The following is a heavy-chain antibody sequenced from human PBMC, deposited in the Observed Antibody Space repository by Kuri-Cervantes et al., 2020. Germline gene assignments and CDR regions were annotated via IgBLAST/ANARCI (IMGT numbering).Heavy chain of an antibody. J-gene: IGHJ6*02. CDR3: ARERGGRSSGYYYYYGMDV. Sequence: GGSLRLSCAASEFTVRSNFMSWVRQAPGKGPEWVSVIYSGGSTYYADSVKGRFTISRDNSKNTLYLQMNSLRAEDTAVYYCARERGGRSSGYYYYYGMDVWGQGTTVTVSS. CDR1: EFTVRSNF. CDR2: IYSGGST. V-gene: IGHV3-66*01. D-gene: IGHD3-22*01.